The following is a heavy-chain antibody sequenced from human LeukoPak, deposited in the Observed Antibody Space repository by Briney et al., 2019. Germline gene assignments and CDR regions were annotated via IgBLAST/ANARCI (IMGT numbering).Heavy chain of an antibody. CDR3: ARGGNGLWFGKYYYYYCMDV. CDR2: INHSGST. J-gene: IGHJ6*04. Sequence: PSETLSLTCAVYGGSFSGYYWSWIRQPPGKGLEWIGEINHSGSTNYNPSLKSRVTISVDTSKNQFSLKLSSVTAADTAVYYCARGGNGLWFGKYYYYYCMDVWGKGTTVTVSS. CDR1: GGSFSGYY. V-gene: IGHV4-34*01. D-gene: IGHD3-10*01.